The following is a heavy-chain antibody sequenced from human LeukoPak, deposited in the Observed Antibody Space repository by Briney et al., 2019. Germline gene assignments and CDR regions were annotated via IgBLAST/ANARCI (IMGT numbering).Heavy chain of an antibody. J-gene: IGHJ4*02. V-gene: IGHV1-18*01. CDR2: ISAYNGNT. D-gene: IGHD6-19*01. CDR1: GYTFTSYG. Sequence: ASVKVSCKASGYTFTSYGISWVRQAPGQGLEWMGWISAYNGNTNYAQKLQGRVTMTTDTSTSTAYMELRSPRSDDTAVYYCARGSRIAVAVTRFDYWGQGTLVTVSS. CDR3: ARGSRIAVAVTRFDY.